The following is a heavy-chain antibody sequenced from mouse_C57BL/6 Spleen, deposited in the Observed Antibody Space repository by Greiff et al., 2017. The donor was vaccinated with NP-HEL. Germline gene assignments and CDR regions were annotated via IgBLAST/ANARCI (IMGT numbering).Heavy chain of an antibody. D-gene: IGHD2-4*01. CDR1: GYAFSSYW. Sequence: QVQLQQSGAELVKPGASVKISCKASGYAFSSYWMNWVKQRPGKGLEWIGQIYPGDGDTNYNGKFKGKATLTADKSSSTAYMQLSSLTSEDSAVYFCGKRAIYYDYDVGYFDVWGTGTTVTVSS. CDR3: GKRAIYYDYDVGYFDV. V-gene: IGHV1-80*01. CDR2: IYPGDGDT. J-gene: IGHJ1*03.